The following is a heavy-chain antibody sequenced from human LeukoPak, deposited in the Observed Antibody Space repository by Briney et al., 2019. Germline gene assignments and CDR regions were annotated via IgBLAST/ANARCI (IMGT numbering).Heavy chain of an antibody. CDR2: INHSGST. J-gene: IGHJ5*02. CDR3: ARVHYDPNSFDP. CDR1: GGSFSGYY. D-gene: IGHD4-17*01. Sequence: SETLSLTCAVYGGSFSGYYWSWIRQPPGKGLEWIGEINHSGSTNYNPSLKSRVTISVDTSKNQFSLKLSSVTAADTAVYYCARVHYDPNSFDPWGQGTLVTVSS. V-gene: IGHV4-34*01.